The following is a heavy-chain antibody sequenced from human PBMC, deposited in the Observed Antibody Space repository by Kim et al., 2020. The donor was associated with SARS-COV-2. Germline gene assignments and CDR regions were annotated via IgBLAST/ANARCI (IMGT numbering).Heavy chain of an antibody. Sequence: GSLRLSCAASGFFVSNTYLSWVRQAPGKGLEWVSVIYTGATTYYADSVRGRFTISRDNSRNTVYLQMNSLRAEDTAVYYCARLGPVTANYYYGMDVWGQGPTVTV. D-gene: IGHD2-21*02. J-gene: IGHJ6*02. V-gene: IGHV3-53*01. CDR1: GFFVSNTY. CDR2: IYTGATT. CDR3: ARLGPVTANYYYGMDV.